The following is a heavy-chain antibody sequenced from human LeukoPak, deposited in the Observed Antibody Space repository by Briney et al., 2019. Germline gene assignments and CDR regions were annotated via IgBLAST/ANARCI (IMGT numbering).Heavy chain of an antibody. D-gene: IGHD6-13*01. Sequence: SETLSLTCTVSGGSISSSSYYWGWIRQPPGKGLEWIGSIYYSGSTYYNPSLKSRVTISVDTSKNQFSLKLSSVTAADTAVYYCARSSSWYQIIDYWGQGTLVTVSS. CDR2: IYYSGST. V-gene: IGHV4-39*07. CDR3: ARSSSWYQIIDY. CDR1: GGSISSSSYY. J-gene: IGHJ4*02.